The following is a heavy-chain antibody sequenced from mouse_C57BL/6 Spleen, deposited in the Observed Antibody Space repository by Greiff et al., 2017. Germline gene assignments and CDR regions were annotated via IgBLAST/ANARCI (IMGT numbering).Heavy chain of an antibody. V-gene: IGHV1-61*01. Sequence: QVQLQQPGAELVRPGSSVKLSCKASGYTFTSYWMDWVKQRPGQGLEWIGNIYPSDSETHYNQKFKDKATLTVDKSSSTAYMQLSSLTSEDSAVYYGARGRLRAPFDYWGQGTTLTVSS. CDR3: ARGRLRAPFDY. CDR1: GYTFTSYW. J-gene: IGHJ2*01. CDR2: IYPSDSET. D-gene: IGHD2-4*01.